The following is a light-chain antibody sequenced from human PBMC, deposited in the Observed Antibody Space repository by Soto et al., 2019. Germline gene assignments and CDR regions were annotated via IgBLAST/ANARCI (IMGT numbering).Light chain of an antibody. Sequence: EIVLTQSPDTLSLSPGERATLSCRASQSVSNNYLAWYQQKPGQAPRLLIYGASNRATGIPDRFSGSGSGTDFTLTITRLEPEDFAMYYCQRYDSFRTFGQGTKVDIK. CDR3: QRYDSFRT. J-gene: IGKJ1*01. CDR2: GAS. V-gene: IGKV3-20*01. CDR1: QSVSNNY.